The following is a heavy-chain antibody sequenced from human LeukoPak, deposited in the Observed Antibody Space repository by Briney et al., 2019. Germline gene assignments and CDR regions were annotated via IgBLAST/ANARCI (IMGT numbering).Heavy chain of an antibody. CDR2: FDPEQNTM. Sequence: GASVKVSCKVSGDILTELSIQWVRQAPGKGLECMGGFDPEQNTMIYAQRLQGRVTMTEDTSTDTAYMELSSLTSEDTGIYYCATRSGDFWSDYVNWGQGTLVTVSS. J-gene: IGHJ4*02. CDR3: ATRSGDFWSDYVN. D-gene: IGHD3-3*01. V-gene: IGHV1-24*01. CDR1: GDILTELS.